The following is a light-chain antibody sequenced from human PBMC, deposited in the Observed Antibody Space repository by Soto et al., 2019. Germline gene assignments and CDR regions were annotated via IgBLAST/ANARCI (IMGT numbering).Light chain of an antibody. J-gene: IGLJ1*01. CDR1: SSDVGLYDY. V-gene: IGLV2-14*01. Sequence: HSVLTQPASVSGSPGQSITISCTGTSSDVGLYDYVSWYQQHPGKAPLLMIYAVSNRPSGVPRRFSGSKSGNTASLTVSGLQAVDEADYYCSSYSDTNICVFGTGTKVTVL. CDR2: AVS. CDR3: SSYSDTNICV.